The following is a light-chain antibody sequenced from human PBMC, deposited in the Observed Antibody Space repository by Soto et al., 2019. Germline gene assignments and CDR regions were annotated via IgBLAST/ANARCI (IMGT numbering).Light chain of an antibody. CDR3: QQYGSSPET. J-gene: IGKJ1*01. Sequence: EIVLTQSPGTLSLSPGEGATLSCRASLSVASNYLAWYQQKPGQAPRLLIYGASSGATGIPDRFSGSGSGTEFSLTISKLEPEDFAVYYCQQYGSSPETFGLGTKVDIK. CDR2: GAS. V-gene: IGKV3-20*01. CDR1: LSVASNY.